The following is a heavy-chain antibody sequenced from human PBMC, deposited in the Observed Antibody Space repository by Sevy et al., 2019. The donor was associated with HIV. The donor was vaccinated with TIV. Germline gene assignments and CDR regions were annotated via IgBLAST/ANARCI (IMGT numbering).Heavy chain of an antibody. V-gene: IGHV3-30*02. D-gene: IGHD6-25*01. CDR1: GFRFNNFG. J-gene: IGHJ6*04. CDR2: IRYDGINK. CDR3: AKGGSGGIDHYGMDV. Sequence: GGSLRLSCAASGFRFNNFGMYWVRQAPGKGLEGVAFIRYDGINKYYVDSVKGRSTISRENSKDTLYLEMKSLRLEDTAIYYCAKGGSGGIDHYGMDVWGKGTTVTVSS.